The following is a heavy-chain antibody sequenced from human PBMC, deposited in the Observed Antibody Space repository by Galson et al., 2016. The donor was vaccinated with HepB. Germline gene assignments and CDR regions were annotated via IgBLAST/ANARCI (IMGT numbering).Heavy chain of an antibody. CDR2: ISASGDTT. J-gene: IGHJ4*02. V-gene: IGHV3-23*01. CDR1: GFTFSSYA. CDR3: AHGKVPYLLTTFDY. Sequence: SLRLSCAASGFTFSSYAMTWVRQAPGKGLEWVSTISASGDTTYYADSVKGRFTISRDNAKNTLYLQMNSLRAEDTAVYYCAHGKVPYLLTTFDYWGQGTPVTVSS. D-gene: IGHD1-14*01.